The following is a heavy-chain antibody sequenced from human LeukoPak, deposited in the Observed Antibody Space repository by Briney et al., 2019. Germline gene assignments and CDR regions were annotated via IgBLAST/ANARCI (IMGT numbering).Heavy chain of an antibody. CDR3: AREPGIAVAGAHYGMDV. CDR2: IYHSGST. J-gene: IGHJ6*04. Sequence: SGTLSLTCAVSGGSISSSNWWSWVRQPPGKGLEWIGEIYHSGSTNYNPSLKSRVAISVDKSKNQFSLKLSSVTAADTAVYYCAREPGIAVAGAHYGMDVWGKGTTVTVSS. V-gene: IGHV4-4*02. D-gene: IGHD6-19*01. CDR1: GGSISSSNW.